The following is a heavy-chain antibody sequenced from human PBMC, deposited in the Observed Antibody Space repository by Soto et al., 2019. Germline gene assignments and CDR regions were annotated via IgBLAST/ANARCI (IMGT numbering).Heavy chain of an antibody. V-gene: IGHV3-23*01. J-gene: IGHJ4*02. CDR1: GFTFSNYA. CDR3: AKAGGAAGTVDYFDY. D-gene: IGHD6-13*01. Sequence: GGSLRLSCAASGFTFSNYAINWVRQSPGKGLEWVSVISGSVGSTYYADSVKGRFTITRDNSKNTPYLQMNSLRAEDTAVYYCAKAGGAAGTVDYFDYWGQGTLVTVSS. CDR2: ISGSVGST.